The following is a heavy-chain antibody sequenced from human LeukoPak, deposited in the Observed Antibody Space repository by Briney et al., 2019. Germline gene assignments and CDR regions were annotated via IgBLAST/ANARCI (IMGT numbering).Heavy chain of an antibody. V-gene: IGHV3-64*01. Sequence: GGSLRLSCAASGFTFSSYAMHWVRQAPGKGLEYVSAISSNGGSTYYANSVKGRFTISRDNSKNTLYLQMGSQRAEDMAVYYCAREGGSDDYGDYWGQGTLVTVSS. D-gene: IGHD4-17*01. CDR2: ISSNGGST. J-gene: IGHJ4*02. CDR1: GFTFSSYA. CDR3: AREGGSDDYGDY.